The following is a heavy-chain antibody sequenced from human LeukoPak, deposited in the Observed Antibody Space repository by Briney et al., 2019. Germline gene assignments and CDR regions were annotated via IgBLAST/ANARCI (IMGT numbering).Heavy chain of an antibody. D-gene: IGHD6-6*01. Sequence: QAGGSLRLSCAASGFTFSSYAMSWVRQAPGMGLEWVSSIGSSGDITYYADSVKGRFTLSRDNSKNPLYLQMNSLRAEETAVYYCAKAAQVAGRPNLGGHFDYWGQGTLVTVSS. CDR1: GFTFSSYA. CDR2: IGSSGDIT. CDR3: AKAAQVAGRPNLGGHFDY. J-gene: IGHJ4*02. V-gene: IGHV3-23*01.